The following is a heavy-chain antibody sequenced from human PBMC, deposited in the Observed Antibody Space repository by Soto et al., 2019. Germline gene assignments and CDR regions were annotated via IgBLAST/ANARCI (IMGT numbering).Heavy chain of an antibody. CDR3: APKGRDIGVVTATEGFDY. D-gene: IGHD2-15*01. Sequence: GGYLRLSCAASGFTFTKYGMSWVRQAPGKGLEWVSVISGSGDETYYADSVKGRFTISRDDSKNTLYLQMNSLRAENTAVYYCAPKGRDIGVVTATEGFDYCSRGSLVTVSA. V-gene: IGHV3-23*01. CDR2: ISGSGDET. CDR1: GFTFTKYG. J-gene: IGHJ4*01.